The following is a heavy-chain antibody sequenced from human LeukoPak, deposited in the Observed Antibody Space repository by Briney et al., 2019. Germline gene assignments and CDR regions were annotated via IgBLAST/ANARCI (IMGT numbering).Heavy chain of an antibody. Sequence: NPSETLSLTCIVSGGSINSHYWSWIRQTPGKGLEWIGDIHYTGTTKYNPSVKSRVTISIDTSKNQFSLKLSSVTAADTAVYYCARAGYGGIGVLWYWGQGTLVTVSS. CDR1: GGSINSHY. CDR3: ARAGYGGIGVLWY. D-gene: IGHD4-23*01. V-gene: IGHV4-59*11. CDR2: IHYTGTT. J-gene: IGHJ4*02.